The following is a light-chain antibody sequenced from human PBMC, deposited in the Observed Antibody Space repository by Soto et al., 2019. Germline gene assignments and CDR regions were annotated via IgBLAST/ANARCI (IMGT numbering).Light chain of an antibody. CDR3: QQYNSYPWT. Sequence: DTQMTQSPSTLSASVGDRVTITCRASQNIDRWLAWYQQKPGKAPNLLIYGASNLESGVPSRFSGSGSGTEFTLTISSLRPDDFATYYCQQYNSYPWTFGQGTKVEIK. CDR1: QNIDRW. V-gene: IGKV1-5*03. CDR2: GAS. J-gene: IGKJ1*01.